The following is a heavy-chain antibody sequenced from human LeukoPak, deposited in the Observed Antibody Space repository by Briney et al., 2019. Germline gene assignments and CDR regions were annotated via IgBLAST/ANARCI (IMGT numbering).Heavy chain of an antibody. CDR2: ISSSSVYT. J-gene: IGHJ4*02. CDR3: AGPTCLRGGYCSTNS. CDR1: ALTLSDYH. V-gene: IGHV3-11*03. D-gene: IGHD2-2*01. Sequence: GGSLRLSCAAPALTLSDYHMSWYCKAHRIGTARISYISSSSVYTAYAASVRGRCTISRDNAKKSLYLQMDSLRAEDTAVYYCAGPTCLRGGYCSTNSWGQGTLVTVSS.